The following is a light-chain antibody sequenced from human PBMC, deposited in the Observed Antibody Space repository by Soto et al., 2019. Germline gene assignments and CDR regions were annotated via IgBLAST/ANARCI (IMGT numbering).Light chain of an antibody. J-gene: IGLJ1*01. CDR2: VNS. V-gene: IGLV1-40*01. CDR1: SSNIGAGYD. CDR3: QSFDNSLSGPYV. Sequence: QSVLTQPPSVSGAPGQRVTISCTGSSSNIGAGYDVHWYQQLPGTAPKLLIYVNSNRPSGVPDRFSGSKSGTSASLAITGLQPEDEADYYCQSFDNSLSGPYVFGTGTQLTVL.